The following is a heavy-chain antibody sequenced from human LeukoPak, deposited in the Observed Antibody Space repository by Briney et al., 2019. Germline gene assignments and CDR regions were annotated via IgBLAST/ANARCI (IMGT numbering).Heavy chain of an antibody. CDR3: ARSEQDYYDSSGYYY. Sequence: GRSPRLSCAASGFTLSSNRMNWVRPASGKGLDWFLSISSSSSYIYYADSVKSRFTISRDNAKNSLYLQMNSLRAEDTAVYYCARSEQDYYDSSGYYYWGQGTLVTVSS. J-gene: IGHJ4*02. CDR2: ISSSSSYI. V-gene: IGHV3-21*01. CDR1: GFTLSSNR. D-gene: IGHD3-22*01.